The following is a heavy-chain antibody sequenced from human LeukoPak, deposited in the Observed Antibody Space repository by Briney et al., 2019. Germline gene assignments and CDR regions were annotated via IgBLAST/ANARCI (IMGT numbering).Heavy chain of an antibody. D-gene: IGHD6-19*01. CDR3: AKDGVAGKIMYYFDY. V-gene: IGHV3-23*01. CDR2: ISGRAGST. CDR1: GFTFSSYA. Sequence: GGSLRLSCAASGFTFSSYAMNWVRQAPGKGLEWVSAISGRAGSTSYADSVKGRFTISRDNSKNTLYLQMNSLRAEDTAVYYCAKDGVAGKIMYYFDYWGQGTLVTVSS. J-gene: IGHJ4*02.